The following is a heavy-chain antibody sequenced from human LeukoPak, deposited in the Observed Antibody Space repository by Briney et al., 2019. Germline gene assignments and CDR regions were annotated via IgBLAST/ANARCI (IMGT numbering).Heavy chain of an antibody. CDR2: INHSGST. V-gene: IGHV4-34*01. Sequence: SETLSLTCAVYGGSFSGYYWSWIRQPPGKGLEWIGEINHSGSTNYNPSLKSRVTISVDTSKNRFSLKLSSVTAADTAVYYCARGPHTGVNCYDSSGYYYWGQGTLVTVSS. D-gene: IGHD3-22*01. CDR3: ARGPHTGVNCYDSSGYYY. J-gene: IGHJ4*02. CDR1: GGSFSGYY.